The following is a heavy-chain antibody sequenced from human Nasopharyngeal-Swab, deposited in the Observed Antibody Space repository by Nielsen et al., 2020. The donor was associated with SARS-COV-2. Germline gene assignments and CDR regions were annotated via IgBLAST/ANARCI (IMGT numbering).Heavy chain of an antibody. Sequence: GGSLRLSCAASGSTFDDYAMHWVRQAPGKGLEWVSGISWNSGSIGYADSVKGRFTISRDNAKNSLYLQMNSLRAEDTALYYCAKDRKGVAGPYSYYGMDVWGQGTTVTVSS. V-gene: IGHV3-9*01. D-gene: IGHD6-19*01. CDR1: GSTFDDYA. CDR3: AKDRKGVAGPYSYYGMDV. J-gene: IGHJ6*02. CDR2: ISWNSGSI.